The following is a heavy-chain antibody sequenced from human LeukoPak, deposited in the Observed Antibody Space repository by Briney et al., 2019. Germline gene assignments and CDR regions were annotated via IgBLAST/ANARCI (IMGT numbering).Heavy chain of an antibody. CDR3: ARVDRYYFYLDV. J-gene: IGHJ6*03. CDR2: IIPIFRTP. CDR1: GGTSSTYT. V-gene: IGHV1-69*05. Sequence: ASVKVSCKASGGTSSTYTITWVRQAPGQGLEWMGGIIPIFRTPSYAQKFQGRVTITTDESTSTAYMELSSLKSEDTAIYYCARVDRYYFYLDVWGKGTTVTVSS.